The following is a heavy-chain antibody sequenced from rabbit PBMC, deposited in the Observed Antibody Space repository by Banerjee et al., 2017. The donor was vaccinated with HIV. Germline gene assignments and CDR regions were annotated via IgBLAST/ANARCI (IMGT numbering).Heavy chain of an antibody. CDR2: IYAGSSGST. CDR3: ARSGRSYDDYGDYVDWLDL. Sequence: QSLEESGGDLVKPGASLTLTCTASGFSFSSSYYMCWVRQAPGKGLEWIACIYAGSSGSTYYASWAKGRFTISKTSSTTVTLQMTSLTAADTATYFCARSGRSYDDYGDYVDWLDLWGQGTLVTVS. D-gene: IGHD2-1*01. V-gene: IGHV1S40*01. CDR1: GFSFSSSYY. J-gene: IGHJ5*01.